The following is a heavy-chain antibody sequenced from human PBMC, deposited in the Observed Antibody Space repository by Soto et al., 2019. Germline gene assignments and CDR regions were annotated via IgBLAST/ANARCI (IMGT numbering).Heavy chain of an antibody. CDR2: IYWDDDK. J-gene: IGHJ1*01. V-gene: IGHV2-5*02. CDR1: GFSLSTSGVG. Sequence: QITLKESGPTLVKPTQTLTLTCTFSGFSLSTSGVGVVWLRPPPGKALEWLAVIYWDDDKGYSPSLKNRLTITKDTSKNQVGRTRTNMDPVDTATYYGAHTVGLVVVTSEDEYFQHWGQGTQVTVSS. D-gene: IGHD2-15*01. CDR3: AHTVGLVVVTSEDEYFQH.